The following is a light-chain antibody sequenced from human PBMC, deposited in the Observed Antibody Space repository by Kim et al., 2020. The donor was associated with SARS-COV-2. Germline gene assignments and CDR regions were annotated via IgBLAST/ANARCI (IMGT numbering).Light chain of an antibody. CDR3: QQYGNSPHT. Sequence: SPGERATLSCRASQSVSSSYLAWYQQKPGQAPRLLIYGASSRATGVPDRFSGSGSGTDFTLTITRLGPEDFAVYYCQQYGNSPHTFGQGTKVDIK. CDR1: QSVSSSY. CDR2: GAS. V-gene: IGKV3-20*01. J-gene: IGKJ1*01.